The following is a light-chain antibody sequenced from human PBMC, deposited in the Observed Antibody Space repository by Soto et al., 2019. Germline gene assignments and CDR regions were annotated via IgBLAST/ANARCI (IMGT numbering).Light chain of an antibody. Sequence: EIVMTQSPDTLSVSLGERATLSCRASQSVTSNLAWYHQKPGQAPRLLIYGASTRATGIPARFSGSGSGTEFTLTISSLQSEDFGVYYCQQYNIWPMYTFGQGTKVDNK. V-gene: IGKV3-15*01. CDR2: GAS. J-gene: IGKJ2*01. CDR3: QQYNIWPMYT. CDR1: QSVTSN.